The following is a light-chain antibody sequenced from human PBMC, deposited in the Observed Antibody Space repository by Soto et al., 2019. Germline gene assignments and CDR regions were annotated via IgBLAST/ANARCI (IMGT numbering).Light chain of an antibody. Sequence: QSVLTQPPSVSAAPGQNVTISCSGSTSNIAINSVSWYQQLPRTAPKLLIYENDQRPSGIPDRFSGSRSGTSATLAITGLQTGDEADYFCAAGDISLNPGELFGGGTKLTVL. V-gene: IGLV1-51*01. CDR3: AAGDISLNPGEL. CDR2: END. CDR1: TSNIAINS. J-gene: IGLJ2*01.